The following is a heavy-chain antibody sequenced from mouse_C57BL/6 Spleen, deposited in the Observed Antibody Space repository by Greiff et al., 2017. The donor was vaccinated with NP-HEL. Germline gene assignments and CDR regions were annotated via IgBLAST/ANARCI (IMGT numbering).Heavy chain of an antibody. CDR1: GFTFSNYW. CDR3: TGITTVVGFDY. D-gene: IGHD1-1*01. CDR2: IRLKSDNYAT. J-gene: IGHJ2*01. Sequence: EVKVEESGGGLVQPGGSMKLSCVASGFTFSNYWMNWVRQSPEKGLEWVAQIRLKSDNYATHYAESVKGRFTISRDDSKSSVYLQMNNLRAEDTGIYYCTGITTVVGFDYWGQGTTLTVSS. V-gene: IGHV6-3*01.